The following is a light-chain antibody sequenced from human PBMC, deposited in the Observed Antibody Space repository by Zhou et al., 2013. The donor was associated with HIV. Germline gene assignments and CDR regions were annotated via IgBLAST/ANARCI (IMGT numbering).Light chain of an antibody. Sequence: EIVMTQSPATLSVSPGERATLSCRASQSVSSNLAWYQQKPGQAPRLLIFGASTRVTGVADRISGSGSGTDFTLTISSLQSEDSAVYYCQQYKDWPRTFGQGTKVEIK. CDR2: GAS. CDR1: QSVSSN. V-gene: IGKV3D-15*01. J-gene: IGKJ1*01. CDR3: QQYKDWPRT.